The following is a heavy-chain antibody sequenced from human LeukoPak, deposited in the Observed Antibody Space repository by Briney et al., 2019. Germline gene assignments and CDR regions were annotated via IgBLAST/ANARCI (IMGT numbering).Heavy chain of an antibody. CDR2: ISYDGTNK. D-gene: IGHD3-10*01. CDR1: GFTFSNYG. V-gene: IGHV3-30*03. CDR3: ARALGTLVRGVIDYYGMDV. J-gene: IGHJ6*02. Sequence: GGSLRFSCAASGFTFSNYGMHWVRQAPGKGLEWVAVISYDGTNKYYPDSVKGRFTISRDNSKNTLYLQMNSLRAEDTAVYYCARALGTLVRGVIDYYGMDVWGQGTTVTVSS.